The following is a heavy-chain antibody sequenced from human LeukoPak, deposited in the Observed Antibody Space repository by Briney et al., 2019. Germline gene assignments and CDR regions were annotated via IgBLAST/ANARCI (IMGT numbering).Heavy chain of an antibody. J-gene: IGHJ4*02. CDR2: IWYDGSNK. CDR3: ARAWSYRSYFDY. V-gene: IGHV3-33*01. CDR1: GLTFSNYG. D-gene: IGHD3-16*02. Sequence: PGGSLRLSCAASGLTFSNYGMHWVRQAPGKGLEWVAVIWYDGSNKYYADSVKGRFTISRDNSMNTLYLQMNSLRAEDTAVYYCARAWSYRSYFDYWGQGTLVTVSS.